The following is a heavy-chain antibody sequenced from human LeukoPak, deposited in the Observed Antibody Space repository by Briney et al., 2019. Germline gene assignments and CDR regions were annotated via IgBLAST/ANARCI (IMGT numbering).Heavy chain of an antibody. J-gene: IGHJ5*02. V-gene: IGHV4-4*02. CDR2: IYYSGST. CDR3: ARAEYSSSWYSWFDP. D-gene: IGHD6-13*01. Sequence: SETLSLTCAVSGGSISSNNWWIWVRQSPEKGLEWIGSIYYSGSTYYNPSLKSRVTISVDTSKNQFSLKLSSVTAADTAVYYCARAEYSSSWYSWFDPWGQGTLVTVSS. CDR1: GGSISSNNW.